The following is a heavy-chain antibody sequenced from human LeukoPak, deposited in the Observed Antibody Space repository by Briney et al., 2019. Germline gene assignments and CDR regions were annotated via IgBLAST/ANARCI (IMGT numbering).Heavy chain of an antibody. J-gene: IGHJ3*02. CDR3: ARHYDPQPFDVFDI. CDR1: GASISSYY. Sequence: SETLSLTCTVSGASISSYYWSWLRQPAGKGLEWIGSIYYSGSTYYNPSLKSRVTISVDTSKNQFSLKLSSVTAADTAVYYCARHYDPQPFDVFDIWGQGTMVTVSS. CDR2: IYYSGST. V-gene: IGHV4-59*05. D-gene: IGHD3-3*01.